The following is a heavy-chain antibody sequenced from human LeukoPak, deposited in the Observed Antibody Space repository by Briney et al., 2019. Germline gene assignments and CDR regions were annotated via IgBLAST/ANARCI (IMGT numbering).Heavy chain of an antibody. CDR2: ISGSGAGA. CDR1: GFTFYSYA. D-gene: IGHD6-13*01. CDR3: ASPGYSSSWYGYFQH. J-gene: IGHJ1*01. V-gene: IGHV3-23*01. Sequence: GGSLRLSCAASGFTFYSYAMSWVRQAPGKGLEWVSTISGSGAGAYYADSVKGRFTISRDSSRNTLYLQMNSLRAEDTAVYYCASPGYSSSWYGYFQHWGQGTLVTVSS.